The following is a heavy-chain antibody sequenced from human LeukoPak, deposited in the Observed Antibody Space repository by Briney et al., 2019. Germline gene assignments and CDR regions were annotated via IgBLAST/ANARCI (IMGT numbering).Heavy chain of an antibody. D-gene: IGHD3-9*01. V-gene: IGHV1-2*02. CDR1: GYTFTGYY. CDR2: INPNSGGT. J-gene: IGHJ3*02. CDR3: ARVALRYFDWLFHDAFDI. Sequence: ASVKVSCKASGYTFTGYYMHWVRQAPGQGLEWMGWINPNSGGTNYAQKFQGRVTMTRDTSISTAYMELSRLRSDDTAVYYCARVALRYFDWLFHDAFDIWGQGTMVTVSS.